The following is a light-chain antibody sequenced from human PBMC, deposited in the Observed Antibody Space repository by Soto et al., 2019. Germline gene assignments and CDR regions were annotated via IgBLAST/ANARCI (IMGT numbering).Light chain of an antibody. V-gene: IGLV2-14*01. J-gene: IGLJ2*01. CDR2: GVS. CDR1: SSDVGGYNY. Sequence: QSALTHPASVSGSPGQSITISCTGTSSDVGGYNYVSWYQQHPAKAPKLIIYGVSNRPSGVSNHFSGYKSGNTASLTISGLQAEDEADYYCSSYTGSSTVVFGGGTQLTVL. CDR3: SSYTGSSTVV.